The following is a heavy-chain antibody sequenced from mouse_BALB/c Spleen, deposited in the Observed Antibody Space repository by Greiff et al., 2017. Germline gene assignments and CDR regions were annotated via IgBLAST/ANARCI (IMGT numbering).Heavy chain of an antibody. CDR1: GYAFSSSW. D-gene: IGHD1-1*02. CDR3: ARYGNGYDAMDY. V-gene: IGHV1-82*01. Sequence: QVQLQQSGPELVKPGASVKISCKASGYAFSSSWMNWVKQRPGQGLEWIGRIYPGDGDTNYNGKFKGKATLTADKSSSTAYMQLSSLTSVDSAVYFCARYGNGYDAMDYWGQGTSVTVSS. J-gene: IGHJ4*01. CDR2: IYPGDGDT.